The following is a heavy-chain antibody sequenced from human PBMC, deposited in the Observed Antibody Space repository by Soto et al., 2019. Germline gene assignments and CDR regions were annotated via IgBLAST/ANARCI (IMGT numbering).Heavy chain of an antibody. J-gene: IGHJ6*02. CDR2: IYWDDDK. D-gene: IGHD1-20*01. CDR1: GLSLSTSGVG. CDR3: AHGMTDGAGMDV. Sequence: QITLKESGPTLVKPTQTLTLTCTFSGLSLSTSGVGVGWIRQPPGKALEWLALIYWDDDKRSSPSLKSRLTITKDTSKNQVVLIMTNMDPVDTATYYCAHGMTDGAGMDVWGQGTTVTVSS. V-gene: IGHV2-5*02.